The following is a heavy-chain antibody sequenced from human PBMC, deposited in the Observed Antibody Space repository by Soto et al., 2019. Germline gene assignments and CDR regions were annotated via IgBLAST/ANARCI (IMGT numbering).Heavy chain of an antibody. CDR1: GGSISSGDYY. CDR2: IYSSGRT. J-gene: IGHJ4*02. Sequence: QVQLQESGPGLMKPSQTLSLTCSVSGGSISSGDYYWSWIRQPPGKGLEWIGYIYSSGRTYYNPSLKSRVTIAVDTSKNHFSLKLSSVTAADTAVYSCARGTWLQQYFDYWGQGTLVTVSS. V-gene: IGHV4-30-4*01. D-gene: IGHD5-18*01. CDR3: ARGTWLQQYFDY.